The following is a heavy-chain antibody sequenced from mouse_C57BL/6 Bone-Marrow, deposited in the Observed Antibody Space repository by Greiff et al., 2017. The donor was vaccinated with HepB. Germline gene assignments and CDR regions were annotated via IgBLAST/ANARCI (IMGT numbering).Heavy chain of an antibody. V-gene: IGHV1-15*01. Sequence: VKLQESGAELVRPGASVTLSCKASGYTFTDYEMHWVKQTPVHGLEWIGAIDPETGGTAYNQKFKGKAILTADKSSSTAYMELRSLTSEDSAVYYCTPNWYFDVWGTGTTVTVSS. CDR3: TPNWYFDV. J-gene: IGHJ1*03. CDR1: GYTFTDYE. CDR2: IDPETGGT.